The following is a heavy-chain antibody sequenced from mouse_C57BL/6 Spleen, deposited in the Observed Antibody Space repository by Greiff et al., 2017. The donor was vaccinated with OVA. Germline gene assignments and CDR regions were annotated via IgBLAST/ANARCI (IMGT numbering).Heavy chain of an antibody. CDR2: INPGSGGT. V-gene: IGHV1-54*01. D-gene: IGHD5-1*01. J-gene: IGHJ2*01. Sequence: VQLQQSGAELVRPGTSVKVSCKASGYAFTNYLIEWVKQRPGQGLEWIGVINPGSGGTNYNEKFKGKATLTADKSSSTAYMQLSSLTSEDSAVYFCARPSYEYLDDWGPGTTLTVSS. CDR1: GYAFTNYL. CDR3: ARPSYEYLDD.